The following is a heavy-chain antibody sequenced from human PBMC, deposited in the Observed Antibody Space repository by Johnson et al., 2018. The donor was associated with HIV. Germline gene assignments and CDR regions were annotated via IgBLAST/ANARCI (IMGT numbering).Heavy chain of an antibody. D-gene: IGHD6-6*01. V-gene: IGHV3-66*01. CDR3: ASLSSSGAFDI. J-gene: IGHJ3*02. CDR2: IYSGGRT. CDR1: GFTVSSNY. Sequence: QLVESGGGLVQPGGSLRLSCAASGFTVSSNYMSWVRQAPAKGLEWVSVIYSGGRTYYADSVKGRFTISRDNSKNTLYLQMNSLRAEDTAVYYCASLSSSGAFDIWGQGTMVTVSS.